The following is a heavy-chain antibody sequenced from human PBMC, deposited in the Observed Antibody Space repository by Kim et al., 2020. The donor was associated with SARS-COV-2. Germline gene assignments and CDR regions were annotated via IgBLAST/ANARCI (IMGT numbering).Heavy chain of an antibody. D-gene: IGHD2-8*01. V-gene: IGHV3-23*01. CDR3: ARRMARNWYFDL. Sequence: GGSLRLSCVASGFTYITYAMSWVRQAPGKGLEWVSDITGSDSSTNYADSVKDRFTISRDNSKDTLYLQMNSLKAEDTAVYYCARRMARNWYFDLWGRGTL. J-gene: IGHJ2*01. CDR2: ITGSDSST. CDR1: GFTYITYA.